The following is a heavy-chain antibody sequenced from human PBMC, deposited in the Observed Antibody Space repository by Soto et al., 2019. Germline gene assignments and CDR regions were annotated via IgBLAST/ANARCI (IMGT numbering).Heavy chain of an antibody. V-gene: IGHV3-72*01. CDR1: GFRRSDHY. D-gene: IGHD2-21*01. J-gene: IGHJ4*02. CDR3: TRATDWG. CDR2: SRNKTKSYTS. Sequence: EVKLVESGGELVQPGGSLRLSCAVSGFRRSDHYMDWVRQDPGKGLEWVGRSRNKTKSYTSDYAASVKGRFTISRDDSKNSLYLQINSLKTEDTAVYYCTRATDWGWGQGTLVTVSS.